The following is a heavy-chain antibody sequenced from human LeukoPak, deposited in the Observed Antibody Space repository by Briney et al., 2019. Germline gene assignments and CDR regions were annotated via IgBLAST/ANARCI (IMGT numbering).Heavy chain of an antibody. J-gene: IGHJ4*02. CDR1: GFTLSNYA. Sequence: GGSLRLSCAASGFTLSNYAMNWVRQAPGKGLEWVSAISGSGGSTSYADSVKGRFTISRDNSKNTPYLKVNSLRAVDTAVYYCAEGAMVVVVAPTEFDRWGQGALVTVSS. D-gene: IGHD2-15*01. V-gene: IGHV3-23*01. CDR3: AEGAMVVVVAPTEFDR. CDR2: ISGSGGST.